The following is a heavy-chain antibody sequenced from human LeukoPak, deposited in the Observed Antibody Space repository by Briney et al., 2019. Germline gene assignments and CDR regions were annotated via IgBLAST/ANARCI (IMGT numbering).Heavy chain of an antibody. CDR2: ISGSGGST. J-gene: IGHJ4*02. V-gene: IGHV3-23*01. D-gene: IGHD3-10*01. CDR1: EFTFSSYA. Sequence: NPGGSLGLSCAASEFTFSSYAMSWVRQAPGKGLEWVSAISGSGGSTYYADSVKGRFTISRDNSKNTLCLQMNSLRAEDTAVYYCARRLGSGSYDSYYFDYWGQGTLVTVSS. CDR3: ARRLGSGSYDSYYFDY.